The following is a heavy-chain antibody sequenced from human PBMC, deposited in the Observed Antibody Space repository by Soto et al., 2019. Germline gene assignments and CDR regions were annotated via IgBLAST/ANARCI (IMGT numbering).Heavy chain of an antibody. CDR2: IYYSGST. CDR3: AREDSSGYYFDY. V-gene: IGHV4-59*01. CDR1: GGSISSYY. J-gene: IGHJ4*02. D-gene: IGHD3-22*01. Sequence: SETLSLTCTVSGGSISSYYWSWIRQPPGKGLEWIGYIYYSGSTNYNPSLKSRVTISVDTSKNQFSLKLSSVTAADTAVYYCAREDSSGYYFDYWGQGTLVTVSS.